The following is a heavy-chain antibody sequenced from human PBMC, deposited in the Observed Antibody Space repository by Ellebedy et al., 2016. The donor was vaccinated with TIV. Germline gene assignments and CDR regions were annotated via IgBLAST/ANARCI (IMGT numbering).Heavy chain of an antibody. V-gene: IGHV4-38-2*02. CDR2: IYYSGNT. Sequence: SETLSLTCTDSGYSISSGYYWGWIRQPPGTGLEWIGSIYYSGNTYYNPSLKSRITISVDTSKNQFSLKLSSVTAADTAMYYCARGGTSYSDYWGQGTLVTVSS. CDR3: ARGGTSYSDY. J-gene: IGHJ4*02. CDR1: GYSISSGYY. D-gene: IGHD1-1*01.